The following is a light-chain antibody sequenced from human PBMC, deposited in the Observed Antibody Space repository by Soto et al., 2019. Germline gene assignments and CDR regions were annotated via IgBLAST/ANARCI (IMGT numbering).Light chain of an antibody. Sequence: QSVLTQPPSVSGAPGQRITISCTGSSSNIGANYDVHWYQQVPGTAPKLLIYGNTHRLSGGPDRFSGSKSGTSASLAITALRAEDEATYYCQSYDRGLRGSVFGGGTKLTVL. CDR1: SSNIGANYD. J-gene: IGLJ2*01. CDR2: GNT. CDR3: QSYDRGLRGSV. V-gene: IGLV1-40*01.